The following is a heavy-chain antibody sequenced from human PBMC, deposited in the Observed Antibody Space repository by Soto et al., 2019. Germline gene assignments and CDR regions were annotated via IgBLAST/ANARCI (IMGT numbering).Heavy chain of an antibody. Sequence: GGSLRLSCAASGFTFSSYAMSWVRQAPGKGLEWVSAISGSGGSTYYADSVKGRFTISRDNSKNTLYLQMNSLRAEDTAVYYCAKDQYVAAAGYYYYGMDVWGQGTTVTVSS. CDR1: GFTFSSYA. D-gene: IGHD6-13*01. V-gene: IGHV3-23*01. J-gene: IGHJ6*02. CDR3: AKDQYVAAAGYYYYGMDV. CDR2: ISGSGGST.